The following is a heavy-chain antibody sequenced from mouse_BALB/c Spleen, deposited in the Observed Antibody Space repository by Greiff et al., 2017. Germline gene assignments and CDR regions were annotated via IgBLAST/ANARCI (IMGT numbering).Heavy chain of an antibody. CDR1: GYTFTSYT. D-gene: IGHD1-1*01. CDR2: INPSSGYT. J-gene: IGHJ2*01. Sequence: QVQLKQSAPELARPGASVKMSCKASGYTFTSYTMHWVKQRPGQGLEWIGYINPSSGYTEYNQKFKDKTTLTADKSSSTAYMQLSSLTSEDSAVYYCARSRGLLRALFDYWGQGTTLTVSS. V-gene: IGHV1-4*02. CDR3: ARSRGLLRALFDY.